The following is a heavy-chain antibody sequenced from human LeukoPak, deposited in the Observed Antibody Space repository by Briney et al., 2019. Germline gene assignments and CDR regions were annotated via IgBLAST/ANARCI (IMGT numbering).Heavy chain of an antibody. CDR3: ARKGYTGNYLYFDY. D-gene: IGHD1-26*01. J-gene: IGHJ4*02. V-gene: IGHV3-48*03. CDR1: GITFSTSE. Sequence: GGSLRLSCAASGITFSTSEMNWVRQAPGKGLEWVSYISTSAGTIYYADSVKGRFTVSRDNAENSLYLQMNSLRAEDTAVYYCARKGYTGNYLYFDYWGQGTLVTVSS. CDR2: ISTSAGTI.